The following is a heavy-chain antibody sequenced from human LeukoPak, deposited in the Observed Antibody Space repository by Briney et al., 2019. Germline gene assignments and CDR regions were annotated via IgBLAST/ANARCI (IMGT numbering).Heavy chain of an antibody. V-gene: IGHV1-2*06. J-gene: IGHJ6*03. CDR1: GYTLTELS. CDR3: AREGADHYYFMDV. Sequence: ASVKVSCKVSGYTLTELSMHWVRQAPGQGLEWMGRINPDSGDTNFAQEFQGRVTMTRVTSISTAYMELSRLRSDDTAVYYCAREGADHYYFMDVWGKGTTVIVSS. CDR2: INPDSGDT.